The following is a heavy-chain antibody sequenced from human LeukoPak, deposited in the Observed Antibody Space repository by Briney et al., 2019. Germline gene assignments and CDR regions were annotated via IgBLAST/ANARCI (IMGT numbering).Heavy chain of an antibody. V-gene: IGHV5-51*01. Sequence: GESLKISCKGSGYSFTSHWIGWVRQMPGKGLEWMGMIYPGDSDTRYSPSFQGQVTISADRSISTAYLQWSSLKASDTAIYYCARDVGVLVYSKNWFDPWGQGTLVTVSS. CDR1: GYSFTSHW. CDR2: IYPGDSDT. J-gene: IGHJ5*02. CDR3: ARDVGVLVYSKNWFDP. D-gene: IGHD2-8*01.